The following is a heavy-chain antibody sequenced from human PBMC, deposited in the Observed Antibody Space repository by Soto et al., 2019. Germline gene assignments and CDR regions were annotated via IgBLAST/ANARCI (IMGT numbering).Heavy chain of an antibody. J-gene: IGHJ4*02. CDR3: ARGRWVGYCSGGSCYDFDY. D-gene: IGHD2-15*01. Sequence: QVQLVQSGAEVKKPGSSVKVSCKASGGPFSSYAISWVRQAPGQGLEWMGGIIPIFGTANYAQKFQGRVTITADESTSTAYMELSSLRSEDTAVYYCARGRWVGYCSGGSCYDFDYWGQGTLVTVSS. V-gene: IGHV1-69*01. CDR2: IIPIFGTA. CDR1: GGPFSSYA.